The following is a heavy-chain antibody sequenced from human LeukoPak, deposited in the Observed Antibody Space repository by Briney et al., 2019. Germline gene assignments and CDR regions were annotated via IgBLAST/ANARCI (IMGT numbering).Heavy chain of an antibody. CDR3: ASGYDSSGYRGGY. Sequence: ASVKVSCKASGYTFTSYAMNWVRQASGQGLEWMGWINTNTGNPTYAQGFTGRFVFSLDTSVSTAYLQISSLKAEDTAVYYCASGYDSSGYRGGYWGQGTLVTVSS. CDR2: INTNTGNP. D-gene: IGHD3-22*01. J-gene: IGHJ4*02. CDR1: GYTFTSYA. V-gene: IGHV7-4-1*02.